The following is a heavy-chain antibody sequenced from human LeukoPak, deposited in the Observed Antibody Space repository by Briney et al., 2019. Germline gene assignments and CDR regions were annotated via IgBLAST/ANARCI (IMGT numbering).Heavy chain of an antibody. CDR3: AREYYYDSRAPGAFDI. CDR2: ISYDGSNK. CDR1: GFTFSSYA. V-gene: IGHV3-30-3*01. D-gene: IGHD3-22*01. J-gene: IGHJ3*02. Sequence: PGGSLRLSCAASGFTFSSYAMHWVRQAPGKGLEWVAVISYDGSNKYHADSVKGRFTISRDNAKNSLYLQMNSLRAEDTAVYYCAREYYYDSRAPGAFDIWGQGTMVTVSS.